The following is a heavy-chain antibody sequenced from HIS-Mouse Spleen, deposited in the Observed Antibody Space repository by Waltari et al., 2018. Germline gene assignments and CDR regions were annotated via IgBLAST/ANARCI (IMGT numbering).Heavy chain of an antibody. V-gene: IGHV4-39*07. CDR2: IYYSGST. CDR3: AREIPYSSSWYDWYFDL. J-gene: IGHJ2*01. CDR1: GCSISRRSSH. Sequence: QLQLQESGPGLVKPSETLSLTCTVSGCSISRRSSHWGWIRQPPGKGLEWIGSIYYSGSTYYNPSLKSRVTISVDTSKNQFSLKLSSVTAADTAVYYCAREIPYSSSWYDWYFDLWGRGTLVTVSS. D-gene: IGHD6-13*01.